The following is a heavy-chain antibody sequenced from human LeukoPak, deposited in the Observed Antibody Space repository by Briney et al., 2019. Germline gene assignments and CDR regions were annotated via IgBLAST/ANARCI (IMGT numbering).Heavy chain of an antibody. D-gene: IGHD3-10*01. J-gene: IGHJ5*02. CDR2: INNSGGST. CDR1: GFTFSTCA. CDR3: AKAYGSGSYYNTNWFDP. V-gene: IGHV3-23*01. Sequence: GSLRLSCAASGFTFSTCAMSWVRRAPGKGLEWVSSINNSGGSTYYADSVKGRFTISRDNSKNTLYLQMSSLRAEDTAPYYCAKAYGSGSYYNTNWFDPWGQGTLVTVSS.